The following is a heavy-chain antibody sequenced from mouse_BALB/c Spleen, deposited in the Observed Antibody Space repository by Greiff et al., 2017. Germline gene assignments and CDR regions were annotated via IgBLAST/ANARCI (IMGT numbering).Heavy chain of an antibody. V-gene: IGHV3-2*02. J-gene: IGHJ3*01. CDR2: ISYSGST. Sequence: DVKLQESGPGLVKPSQSLSLTCTVTGYSITSDYAWNWIRQFPGNKLEWMGYISYSGSTSYNPSLKSRISITRDTSKNQFFLQLNSVTTEDTATYYCARRRGSSGPFAYWGQGTLVTVSA. D-gene: IGHD3-1*01. CDR1: GYSITSDYA. CDR3: ARRRGSSGPFAY.